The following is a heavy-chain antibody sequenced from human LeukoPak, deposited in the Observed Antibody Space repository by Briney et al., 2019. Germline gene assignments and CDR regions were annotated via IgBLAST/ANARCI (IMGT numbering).Heavy chain of an antibody. J-gene: IGHJ3*02. CDR2: ISSSATTI. CDR1: GFTFSSYE. Sequence: GGSLRLSCAASGFTFSSYEMNWVRQAPGKGLEWVSYISSSATTIYYADSVKGRFTISRDNAKNSLYLQMNSLRAEDTASYYCARGTSFDIWGQGTMVTVSS. V-gene: IGHV3-48*03. D-gene: IGHD1-1*01. CDR3: ARGTSFDI.